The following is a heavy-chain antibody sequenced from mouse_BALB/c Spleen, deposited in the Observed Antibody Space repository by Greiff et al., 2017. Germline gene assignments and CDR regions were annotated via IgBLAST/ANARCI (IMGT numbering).Heavy chain of an antibody. V-gene: IGHV1S81*02. Sequence: VQLQQSGAELVKPGASVKLSCKASGYTFTSYYMYWVKQRPGQGLEWIGGINPSNGGTNFNEKFKSKATLTVDKSSSTAYMQLSSLTSEDSAVYYCTREGDYYGSSYGYAMDYWGQGTSVTVSS. J-gene: IGHJ4*01. D-gene: IGHD1-1*01. CDR3: TREGDYYGSSYGYAMDY. CDR2: INPSNGGT. CDR1: GYTFTSYY.